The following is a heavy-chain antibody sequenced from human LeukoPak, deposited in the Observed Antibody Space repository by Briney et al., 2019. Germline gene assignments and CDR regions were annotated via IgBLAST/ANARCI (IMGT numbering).Heavy chain of an antibody. CDR1: GFTFTSYS. V-gene: IGHV3-21*05. J-gene: IGHJ4*02. Sequence: GGSLRLSCAASGFTFTSYSLNWVRQAPGKGLERVSYITSSGNHIYYADSVKGRFTISRDNAKNSLYLQMNSLRAEDTAVYYCARADYYRFDYWGQGTLVTVSS. D-gene: IGHD3-22*01. CDR3: ARADYYRFDY. CDR2: ITSSGNHI.